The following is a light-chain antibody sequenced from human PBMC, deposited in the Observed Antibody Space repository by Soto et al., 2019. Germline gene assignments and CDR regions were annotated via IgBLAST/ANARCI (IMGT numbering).Light chain of an antibody. CDR1: SSDVGGYNF. CDR3: SSYAGNNNRYV. Sequence: QSALTQPPSASGSPGQSVTISCTGTSSDVGGYNFVSWYQQHPGKAPKLLIYEVTKQPSGVPDRFSGSKSGNTASLAVSGLQAEDEADYYCSSYAGNNNRYVFGTGTKVTVL. J-gene: IGLJ1*01. V-gene: IGLV2-8*01. CDR2: EVT.